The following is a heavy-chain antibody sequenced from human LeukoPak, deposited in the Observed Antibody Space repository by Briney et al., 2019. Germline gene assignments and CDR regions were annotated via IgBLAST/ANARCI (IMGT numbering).Heavy chain of an antibody. D-gene: IGHD6-19*01. J-gene: IGHJ4*02. CDR1: GYTFTSYY. Sequence: ASVKVSCKASGYTFTSYYMHWVRQAPGQGLEWMGRINPSGGSTSYAQKFQGRVTMTRDTSTSTVYMELSSLRSEDTAVYYCARDKSAVAGTGGFDYWGQGTLVTVSS. V-gene: IGHV1-46*01. CDR3: ARDKSAVAGTGGFDY. CDR2: INPSGGST.